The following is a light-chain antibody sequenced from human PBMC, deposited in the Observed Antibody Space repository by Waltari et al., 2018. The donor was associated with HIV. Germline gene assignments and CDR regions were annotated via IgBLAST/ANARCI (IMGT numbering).Light chain of an antibody. V-gene: IGKV1-5*03. CDR3: QQYNSYSPG. CDR1: QSISSW. Sequence: DIQMTQSPSTLSASVGDRVTITCRASQSISSWLAWYQQKPGKAPKLLIYKASSLEGGVPSRFSGSGSGTEFTLTISSLQPDDFATYYCQQYNSYSPGFGQGTKVEIK. J-gene: IGKJ1*01. CDR2: KAS.